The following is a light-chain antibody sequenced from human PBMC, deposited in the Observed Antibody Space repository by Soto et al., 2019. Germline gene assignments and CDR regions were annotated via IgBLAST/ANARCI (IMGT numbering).Light chain of an antibody. V-gene: IGKV3-20*01. CDR3: HQYGDAPQT. CDR2: LAS. Sequence: ENVLTQSPGTLSLSPGERATLSCRASQSVSGSYLAWYQQKPGQAPRLLIYLASTRANGIPDRFSGSASGTYFTLSISRLEPEDSAVYYCHQYGDAPQTFGQGTKLEI. CDR1: QSVSGSY. J-gene: IGKJ2*01.